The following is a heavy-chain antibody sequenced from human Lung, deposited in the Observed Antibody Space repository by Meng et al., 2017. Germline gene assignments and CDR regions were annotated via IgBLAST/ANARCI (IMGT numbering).Heavy chain of an antibody. CDR1: GFTVSSNY. CDR3: ARGSSLVVITSGDEAFDI. CDR2: IYSGGST. D-gene: IGHD3-22*01. V-gene: IGHV3-66*02. Sequence: GESLKISCAASGFTVSSNYMSWVRQAPGKGLEWVSVIYSGGSTYYADSVKGRFTISRDNSKNTLYLQMNSLRAEDTAVYYCARGSSLVVITSGDEAFDIWGQGTMVTVSS. J-gene: IGHJ3*02.